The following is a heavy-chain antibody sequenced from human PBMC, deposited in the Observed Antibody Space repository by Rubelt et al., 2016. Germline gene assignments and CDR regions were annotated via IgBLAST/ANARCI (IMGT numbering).Heavy chain of an antibody. J-gene: IGHJ4*02. Sequence: QVQLQESGPGLVKPSGTLSLTCTVSGGSISSYYWSWIRQPPGKGLEWIGYLYYTGSTSYNPSLKSRVTISVDTPKNQFSLKLGSGTAADTAVYYCARHGGSYLDYFDYWGQGTLVTVSS. D-gene: IGHD1-26*01. CDR3: ARHGGSYLDYFDY. CDR2: LYYTGST. CDR1: GGSISSYY. V-gene: IGHV4-59*08.